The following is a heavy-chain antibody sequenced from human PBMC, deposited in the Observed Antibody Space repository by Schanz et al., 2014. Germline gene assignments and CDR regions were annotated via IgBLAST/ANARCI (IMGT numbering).Heavy chain of an antibody. Sequence: QVQLQQWGAGLLRPSETLSLTCAVYGGSFSGYYWNWIRQPPGKGLEWIGEMNHIGSPNYNPTLKRRVTIEEAASKNHTPLRLTSVTDADTAVYYCARGRGGFVAGAPDYWGQGTLVTVSS. CDR3: ARGRGGFVAGAPDY. J-gene: IGHJ4*02. CDR1: GGSFSGYY. D-gene: IGHD5-12*01. V-gene: IGHV4-34*02. CDR2: MNHIGSP.